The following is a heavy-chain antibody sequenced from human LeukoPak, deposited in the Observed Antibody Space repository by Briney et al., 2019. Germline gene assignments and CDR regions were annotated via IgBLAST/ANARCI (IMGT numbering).Heavy chain of an antibody. Sequence: GGSLRLSCAASGFTSSSYWMSWVRQAPGKGLEWVANINQDGRGDYYADSVKGRFTISRDNAKNSLYLQLSSLRAEDTAVYYCARGTYDGSGYYLPYWGQGTLVTASS. V-gene: IGHV3-7*01. CDR1: GFTSSSYW. CDR2: INQDGRGD. J-gene: IGHJ4*02. CDR3: ARGTYDGSGYYLPY. D-gene: IGHD3-22*01.